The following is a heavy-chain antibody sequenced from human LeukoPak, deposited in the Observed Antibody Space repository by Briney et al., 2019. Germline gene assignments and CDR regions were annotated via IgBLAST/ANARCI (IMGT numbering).Heavy chain of an antibody. CDR3: ARYSSSSFDY. J-gene: IGHJ4*02. Sequence: TASETLSLTCTASGGSISSSSYYWGWIRQPPGKGLEWIGSIYYSGSTYYNPSLKSRVTISVDTSKNEFSLKLSSVTAADTAVYYCARYSSSSFDYWGQGTLVTVSS. CDR2: IYYSGST. D-gene: IGHD6-6*01. V-gene: IGHV4-39*01. CDR1: GGSISSSSYY.